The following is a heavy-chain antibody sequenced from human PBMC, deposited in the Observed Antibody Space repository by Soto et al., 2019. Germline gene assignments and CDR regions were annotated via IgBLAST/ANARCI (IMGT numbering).Heavy chain of an antibody. CDR3: ARDSSSGWYLDY. CDR1: GYTFTSYA. V-gene: IGHV1-3*01. Sequence: ASVKVSCKASGYTFTSYAMHWVRQAPGQRLEWMGWINAGNGNTKYSQKFQGRVTITRDTSASTAYMELSSLRSDDTAVYYCARDSSSGWYLDYWGQGTLVTVSS. J-gene: IGHJ4*02. CDR2: INAGNGNT. D-gene: IGHD6-19*01.